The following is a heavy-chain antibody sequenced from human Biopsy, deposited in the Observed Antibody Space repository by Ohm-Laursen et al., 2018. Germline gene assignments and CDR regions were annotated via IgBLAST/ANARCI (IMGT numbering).Heavy chain of an antibody. V-gene: IGHV3-21*01. CDR3: ARDGEAKYCKHGVCPSGF. J-gene: IGHJ4*02. D-gene: IGHD2-8*01. CDR2: ISASGNHI. CDR1: GFTFSGFS. Sequence: GSLRLSCTASGFTFSGFSMNWVRQAPGKGLEWVSSISASGNHIYYTDSVKGRFTVSRDNGKNSVYLQMNSLGVEDTAVYYCARDGEAKYCKHGVCPSGFWGQGTLVTVSS.